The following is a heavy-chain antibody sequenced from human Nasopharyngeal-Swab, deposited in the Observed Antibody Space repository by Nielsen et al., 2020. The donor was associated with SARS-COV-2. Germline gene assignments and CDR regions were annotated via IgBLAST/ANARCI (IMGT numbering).Heavy chain of an antibody. D-gene: IGHD4-17*01. V-gene: IGHV3-23*01. CDR1: GFTFSSYA. CDR3: AKGRVTVTTPLAY. CDR2: ISGSGGST. J-gene: IGHJ4*02. Sequence: GESLKISCAASGFTFSSYAMSWVRQAPGKGLEWVSAISGSGGSTYYADSVKGRFTISRDNSKNTLYLQMNSLRAENTAVYYCAKGRVTVTTPLAYWGQGTLVTVSS.